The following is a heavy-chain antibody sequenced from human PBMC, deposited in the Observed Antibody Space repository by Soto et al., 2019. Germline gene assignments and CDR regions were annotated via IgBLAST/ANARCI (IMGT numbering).Heavy chain of an antibody. J-gene: IGHJ4*02. D-gene: IGHD3-16*02. CDR1: GFTFSSYG. CDR3: AKDSGPDPDDDYVWGSYRYTGYFDY. Sequence: GGSLRLSCAASGFTFSSYGMHWVRQAPGKGLEWVAVISYDGSNKYYADSVKGRFTISRDNSKNTLYLQMNSLRAEDTAVYYCAKDSGPDPDDDYVWGSYRYTGYFDYWGQGTLVTVSS. CDR2: ISYDGSNK. V-gene: IGHV3-30*18.